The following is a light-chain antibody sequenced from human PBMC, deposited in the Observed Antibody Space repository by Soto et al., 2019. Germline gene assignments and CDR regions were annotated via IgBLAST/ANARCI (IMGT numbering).Light chain of an antibody. CDR1: QSIGSD. CDR2: DAS. J-gene: IGKJ2*01. Sequence: EIVMTQSPATLSVSPGERATLSCRASQSIGSDLAWYQQKYGQPPRVLIYDASTRATGVPARFSGSGSGTEFALTISSLQSEDLAVYYCQQYSFWYTFGQGTKLEIK. V-gene: IGKV3-15*01. CDR3: QQYSFWYT.